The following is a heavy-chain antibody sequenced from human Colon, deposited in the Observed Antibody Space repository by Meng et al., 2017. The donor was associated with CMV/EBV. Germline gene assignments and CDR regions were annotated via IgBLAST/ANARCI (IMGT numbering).Heavy chain of an antibody. V-gene: IGHV4-28*01. CDR1: GRSISSTNW. J-gene: IGHJ4*02. CDR2: IYYSGNT. D-gene: IGHD1-26*01. CDR3: VRKGTTETYYSD. Sequence: QVQLQESGPGLVKPSDTLSLTCAVSGRSISSTNWWGWIRQPPGKGLEWIGCIYYSGNTYYNPSLRSRLTMSVDTSKSEFSLKVTSVTAVDTAVYYCVRKGTTETYYSDWGQGTLVTVSS.